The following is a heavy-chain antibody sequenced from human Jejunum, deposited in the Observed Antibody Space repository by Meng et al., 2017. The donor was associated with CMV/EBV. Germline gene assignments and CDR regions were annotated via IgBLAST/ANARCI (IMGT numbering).Heavy chain of an antibody. D-gene: IGHD5-24*01. CDR1: FTFSTYG. CDR3: AKDKLQLTIRGYAMDV. J-gene: IGHJ6*02. V-gene: IGHV3-30*02. Sequence: FTFSTYGVHGARHPPGKGLEWVAFIQNDESHKYYADSLKGRFTISIDNSKNMVSLQMNSLRVEDAGVYYCAKDKLQLTIRGYAMDVWGQGTTVTVSS. CDR2: IQNDESHK.